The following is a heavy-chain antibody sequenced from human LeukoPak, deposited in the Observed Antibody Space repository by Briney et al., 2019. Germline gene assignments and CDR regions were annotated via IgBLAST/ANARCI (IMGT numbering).Heavy chain of an antibody. CDR3: ARDGYNSGYFDY. V-gene: IGHV4-30-4*01. J-gene: IGHJ4*02. CDR2: IYYSRST. D-gene: IGHD5-24*01. Sequence: SETLSLTCTVSGASISSGGYYWNWIRQPPGKGLEWIGYIYYSRSTSYSPSLKGRLTISVDTSKNQFSLKLSSVTAADTAVYYCARDGYNSGYFDYWGQGTLVTVSS. CDR1: GASISSGGYY.